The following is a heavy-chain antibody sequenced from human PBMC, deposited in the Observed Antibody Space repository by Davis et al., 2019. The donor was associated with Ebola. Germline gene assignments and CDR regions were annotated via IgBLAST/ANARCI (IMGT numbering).Heavy chain of an antibody. J-gene: IGHJ4*02. V-gene: IGHV5-51*01. CDR2: IYPGDSDT. Sequence: GESLKISCKGSGYSFTSYWIGLVRQMPGKGLEWMGIIYPGDSDTRYSPSFQGQVTISADKSISTAYLQWSSLKASDTAMYYCATRPGEYSSSWYRDYWGQGTLVTVSS. CDR3: ATRPGEYSSSWYRDY. D-gene: IGHD6-13*01. CDR1: GYSFTSYW.